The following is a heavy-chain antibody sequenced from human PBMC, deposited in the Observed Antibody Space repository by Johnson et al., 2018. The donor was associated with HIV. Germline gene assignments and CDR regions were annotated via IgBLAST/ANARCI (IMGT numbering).Heavy chain of an antibody. CDR1: GFTVSSNE. D-gene: IGHD2-2*03. V-gene: IGHV3-38-3*01. J-gene: IGHJ3*02. Sequence: VQLVESRGVLVQPGGSLRLSCAASGFTVSSNEMSWVRQAPGKGLEWVSSISGGSTYYADSRKGRFTISRDNSKNTLYLQMNSLRAEDTAVYYCAKGPEWIWSRSAFDIWCQGTMVTVSS. CDR3: AKGPEWIWSRSAFDI. CDR2: ISGGST.